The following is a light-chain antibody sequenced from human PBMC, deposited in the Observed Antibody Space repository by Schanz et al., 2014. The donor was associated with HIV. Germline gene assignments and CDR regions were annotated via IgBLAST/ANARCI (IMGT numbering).Light chain of an antibody. CDR3: QQSYSAMYT. J-gene: IGKJ2*01. CDR2: AAS. V-gene: IGKV1-39*01. Sequence: DIQMTQSPSSLSASVGDRVTITCRASQSISSYLNWYQQKPGKAPKLLIYAASSLQSGVPSRFSGSGSGTDFTLTISNLQPEDFATYYCQQSYSAMYTFAQGTKLEIK. CDR1: QSISSY.